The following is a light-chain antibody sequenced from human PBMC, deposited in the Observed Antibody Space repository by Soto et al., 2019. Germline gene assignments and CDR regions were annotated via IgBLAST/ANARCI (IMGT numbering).Light chain of an antibody. J-gene: IGLJ1*01. CDR3: ASWDDRLNGYV. CDR2: SNN. Sequence: QSVLTQPPSASGTPGQKVFISCSGSSSNIGGTNYAYWYQQLPGAAPKLLMHSNNLRPSGVPERISGSKFGTAASLAISGLRSEDEAVYYCASWDDRLNGYVFGTGTRAPS. CDR1: SSNIGGTNY. V-gene: IGLV1-47*02.